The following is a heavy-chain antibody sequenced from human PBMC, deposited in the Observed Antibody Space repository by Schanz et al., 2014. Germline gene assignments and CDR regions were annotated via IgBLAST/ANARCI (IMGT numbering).Heavy chain of an antibody. D-gene: IGHD3-10*01. V-gene: IGHV3-23*01. Sequence: EVHLLESGGGLVPPGGSLRLSCAASGFNFSDYAMCWVRQAPGKGLEWVSAISGGGGTTYYTDSVKGRFTISRDNSKSKLKLQMNSLRAEDTAVYYCARIGGSVFDYWAQGTLVTVSS. J-gene: IGHJ4*02. CDR1: GFNFSDYA. CDR2: ISGGGGTT. CDR3: ARIGGSVFDY.